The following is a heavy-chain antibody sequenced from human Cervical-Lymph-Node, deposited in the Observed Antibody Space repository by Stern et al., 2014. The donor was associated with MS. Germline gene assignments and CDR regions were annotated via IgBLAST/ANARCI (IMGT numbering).Heavy chain of an antibody. J-gene: IGHJ1*01. CDR3: TRSDGSGWYGDS. V-gene: IGHV3-48*02. CDR1: GFTFSTYS. Sequence: VQLVQSGGGLIQPGGSLRLSCAAYGFTFSTYSMNWVRQAPGKGLEWVAYISSRSRTNYADSVKGRFTISRDNAKNSLYLQMNSLRDEDTAVYYCTRSDGSGWYGDSWGQGTLVTVSS. CDR2: ISSRSRT. D-gene: IGHD6-19*01.